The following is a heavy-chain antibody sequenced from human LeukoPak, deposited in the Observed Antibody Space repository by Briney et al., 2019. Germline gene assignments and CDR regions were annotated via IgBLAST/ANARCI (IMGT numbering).Heavy chain of an antibody. CDR3: ARVLWFGETRNPIFDY. CDR2: ISAYNGNT. Sequence: ASVKVSCKASGYTFTSNGISRVRQAPGQGLEWMGWISAYNGNTNYAQKVQGRVTMTTDTSTNTAYMELRSLTSDDTAVYYCARVLWFGETRNPIFDYWGQGTLVTVSS. J-gene: IGHJ4*02. CDR1: GYTFTSNG. D-gene: IGHD3-10*01. V-gene: IGHV1-18*01.